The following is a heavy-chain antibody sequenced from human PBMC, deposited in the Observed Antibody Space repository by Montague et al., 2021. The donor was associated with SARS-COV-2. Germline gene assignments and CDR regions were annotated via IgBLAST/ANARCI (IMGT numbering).Heavy chain of an antibody. V-gene: IGHV4-59*08. CDR3: ARTYYDILTGYYNRGAFDI. Sequence: SETLSLTCTVSGGSISSYYWSWIRQPPGKGLEWIGYIYYSGSTNCNPSLKSRVTISVDTSKSQFSLKLSSVTAADTAVYYCARTYYDILTGYYNRGAFDIWGQGTMVTVSS. D-gene: IGHD3-9*01. J-gene: IGHJ3*02. CDR1: GGSISSYY. CDR2: IYYSGST.